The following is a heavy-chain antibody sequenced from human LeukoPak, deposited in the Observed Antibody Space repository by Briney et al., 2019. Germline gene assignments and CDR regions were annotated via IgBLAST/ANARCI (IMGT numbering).Heavy chain of an antibody. J-gene: IGHJ4*02. CDR2: IYYSGST. Sequence: SETLSLTCTVSGGSISSGGYYWSWIRQHPGTGLEWIGYIYYSGSTYYNPSLKSRVTISVDTSKNQFSLKLSSVTAADTAVYYCARQGGGYCSSTSCQGNTVFGYWGQGTLVTVSS. D-gene: IGHD2-2*01. CDR3: ARQGGGYCSSTSCQGNTVFGY. V-gene: IGHV4-31*03. CDR1: GGSISSGGYY.